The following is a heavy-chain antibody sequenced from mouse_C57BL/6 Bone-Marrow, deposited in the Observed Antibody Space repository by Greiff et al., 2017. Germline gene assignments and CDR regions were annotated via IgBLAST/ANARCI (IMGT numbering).Heavy chain of an antibody. Sequence: EVPRVESGGDLVKPGGSLKLSCAASGFNFSSYGMSWVRPTPDKRLEWVATISSGGSYTYYPDSVKGRFTISRDNAKNTLYLQMSSLKSEDTAMYYCATRFITTPRRYAYCGQGTLVTVSA. CDR1: GFNFSSYG. J-gene: IGHJ3*01. CDR3: ATRFITTPRRYAY. D-gene: IGHD1-1*01. CDR2: ISSGGSYT. V-gene: IGHV5-6*01.